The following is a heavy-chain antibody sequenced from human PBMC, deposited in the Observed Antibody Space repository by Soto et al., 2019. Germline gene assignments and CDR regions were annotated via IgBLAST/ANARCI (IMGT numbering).Heavy chain of an antibody. Sequence: QITLKESGPTLVKPTQTLTRTCTFSGFSLSTGGVGVGWIRQPPGKALEWLALIYWNDDIRYSPSLKRRLTITKDTSKNQVVLTMTNLDPVDTATYYCAHRGYGDYPRDNWFDPWRQVTLVTVSS. CDR3: AHRGYGDYPRDNWFDP. CDR2: IYWNDDI. D-gene: IGHD4-17*01. J-gene: IGHJ5*02. V-gene: IGHV2-5*01. CDR1: GFSLSTGGVG.